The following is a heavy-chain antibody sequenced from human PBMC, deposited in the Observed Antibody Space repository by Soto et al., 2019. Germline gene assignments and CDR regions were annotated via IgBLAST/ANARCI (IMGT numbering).Heavy chain of an antibody. D-gene: IGHD6-19*01. CDR1: GVTFSNSA. J-gene: IGHJ4*02. V-gene: IGHV3-30-3*01. CDR2: ISFDGSNP. Sequence: QGQLVESGGGVVQPGRSLRLSCAASGVTFSNSAMHWVRQAPGKGMEWIAGISFDGSNPHYADSVEGRFTISRENYKSALYLQLHSLRTDETAIFMCVTAVAAGGYWGQGTLVTVSS. CDR3: VTAVAAGGY.